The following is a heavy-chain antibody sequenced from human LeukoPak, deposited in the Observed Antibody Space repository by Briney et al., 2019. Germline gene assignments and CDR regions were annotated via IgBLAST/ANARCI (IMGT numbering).Heavy chain of an antibody. J-gene: IGHJ4*02. CDR3: AKTLRGGDWYFDY. CDR1: GFTFSSYA. CDR2: ISPSGGST. V-gene: IGHV3-23*01. Sequence: GGSLRLSCAASGFTFSSYAMSWVRQTPGKGLEWVSTISPSGGSTYYADSVKGLFTISRDNSKNTLYLQMNSLRAEDTAVYHCAKTLRGGDWYFDYWGQGTLVTVFS. D-gene: IGHD2-21*02.